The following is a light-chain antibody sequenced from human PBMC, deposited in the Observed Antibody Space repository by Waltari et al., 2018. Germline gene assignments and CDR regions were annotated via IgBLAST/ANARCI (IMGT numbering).Light chain of an antibody. CDR2: DAS. J-gene: IGKJ2*01. CDR3: QQFHSLPYT. V-gene: IGKV1-33*01. CDR1: QDITTS. Sequence: DIQMTQSPSSLSASVGDRVTFTCQATQDITTSLSWFQQKPGEAPRLLIYDASTLQPGVPSMFSGTGSATGFSLTITSLQLDDSATYYCQQFHSLPYTFARGTKLHIK.